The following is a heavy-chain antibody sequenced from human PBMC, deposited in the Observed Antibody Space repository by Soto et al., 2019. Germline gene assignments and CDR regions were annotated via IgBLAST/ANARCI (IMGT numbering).Heavy chain of an antibody. V-gene: IGHV1-18*04. CDR3: ARVRIAVAGPTPYYYNGMDV. J-gene: IGHJ6*02. CDR2: ISAYNGNT. Sequence: ASVKVSCKASGYTFTSYGISWVRQAPGQGLEWMGWISAYNGNTNYAQKLQGRVTMTTDTSASTAYMELRSLRSDDTAVYYCARVRIAVAGPTPYYYNGMDVWGQGTTVTVSS. D-gene: IGHD6-19*01. CDR1: GYTFTSYG.